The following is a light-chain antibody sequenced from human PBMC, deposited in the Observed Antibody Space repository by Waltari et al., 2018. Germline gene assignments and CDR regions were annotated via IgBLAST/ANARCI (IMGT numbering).Light chain of an antibody. V-gene: IGLV1-47*01. Sequence: QSVLTQPPSAPETPGPRDTISCSASHSNLGSNYLYWYQQPPGPAPKPLIYRNNLRPSGVPDRFSASKYGTLASLVISGLRSEDEGVYYCASWDESHYVFGGGTTVTVL. J-gene: IGLJ1*01. CDR3: ASWDESHYV. CDR2: RNN. CDR1: HSNLGSNY.